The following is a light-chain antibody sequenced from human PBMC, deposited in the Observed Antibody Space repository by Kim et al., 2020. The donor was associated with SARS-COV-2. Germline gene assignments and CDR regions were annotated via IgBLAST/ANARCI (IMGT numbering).Light chain of an antibody. Sequence: GQSITISGTGTTRDIGSYKSVSWYQQNPGKAPKLMIYEDTTRPSGVSNRFSASKSGNTASLTISGLQAEDEADYYCYSYAGGGTYVFGTGTKVTVL. CDR3: YSYAGGGTYV. CDR1: TRDIGSYKS. J-gene: IGLJ1*01. V-gene: IGLV2-23*01. CDR2: EDT.